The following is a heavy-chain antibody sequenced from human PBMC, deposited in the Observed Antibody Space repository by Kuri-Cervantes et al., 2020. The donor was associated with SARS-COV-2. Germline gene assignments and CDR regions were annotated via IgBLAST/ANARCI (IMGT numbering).Heavy chain of an antibody. V-gene: IGHV1-18*01. CDR3: ARGGAARLSMSFGY. CDR1: IYTSMNYG. Sequence: ASVKVSCKAPIYTSMNYGISWVRQAPGQGLEWLAIFSTSNGKTHYAQKFQGRVTMTRDTSISTAYMELSRLRSDDTAVYYCARGGAARLSMSFGYWGQGTLVTVSS. J-gene: IGHJ4*02. CDR2: FSTSNGKT. D-gene: IGHD6-6*01.